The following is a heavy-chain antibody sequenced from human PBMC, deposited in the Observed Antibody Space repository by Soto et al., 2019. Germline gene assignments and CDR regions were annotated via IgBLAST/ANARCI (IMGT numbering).Heavy chain of an antibody. CDR1: GGTFSSYA. Sequence: SVKVSCKASGGTFSSYAISWVRQAPGQGLEWMGGIIPIFGTANYAQKFQGRVTITADESTSTAYMELRSLRSEDTAVYYCARALSLTVPPSFDYWGQGTLVTVSS. V-gene: IGHV1-69*13. CDR3: ARALSLTVPPSFDY. D-gene: IGHD4-17*01. J-gene: IGHJ4*02. CDR2: IIPIFGTA.